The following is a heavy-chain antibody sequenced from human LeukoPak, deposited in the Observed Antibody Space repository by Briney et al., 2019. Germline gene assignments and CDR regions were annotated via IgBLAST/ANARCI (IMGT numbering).Heavy chain of an antibody. V-gene: IGHV3-23*01. CDR3: AKDAAANVDYPYYFDY. D-gene: IGHD4-11*01. Sequence: GGSLRLSCAASGFTFRGYSMSWVRQAPGKGLEWVSAIRGSGVTTYYADSVKGRFTISRDNSRTTLYLLMNSLRAEDTAVYYCAKDAAANVDYPYYFDYWGQGALVTVSS. CDR1: GFTFRGYS. J-gene: IGHJ4*02. CDR2: IRGSGVTT.